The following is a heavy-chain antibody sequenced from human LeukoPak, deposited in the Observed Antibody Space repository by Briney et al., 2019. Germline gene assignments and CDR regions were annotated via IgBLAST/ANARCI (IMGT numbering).Heavy chain of an antibody. Sequence: QPGGSLRLSCAASGFTVSSNYMSWVRQAPGKGLEWVSVISSGGSTNYAEDVKGRFTISRDNSKNTLYLQMNSLRAEDTAVYYCARQQESGYDWMLYVDYWGQGTLVTVSS. V-gene: IGHV3-53*01. CDR1: GFTVSSNY. CDR2: ISSGGST. D-gene: IGHD5-12*01. CDR3: ARQQESGYDWMLYVDY. J-gene: IGHJ4*02.